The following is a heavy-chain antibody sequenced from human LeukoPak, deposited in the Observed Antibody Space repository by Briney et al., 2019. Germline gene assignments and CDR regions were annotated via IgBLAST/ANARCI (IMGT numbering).Heavy chain of an antibody. Sequence: GGSLRLSCAASGFTFSSYAMHWVRQAPGKGLEYVSAISSNGGSTYYANSVKGRFTISRDNSKNTLYLQMGSLRTEDMAVYYCASRGAYYWGQGTLVTVSS. CDR3: ASRGAYY. CDR1: GFTFSSYA. J-gene: IGHJ4*02. V-gene: IGHV3-64*01. CDR2: ISSNGGST.